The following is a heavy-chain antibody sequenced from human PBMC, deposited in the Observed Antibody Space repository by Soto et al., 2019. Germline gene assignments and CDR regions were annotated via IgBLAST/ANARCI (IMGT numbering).Heavy chain of an antibody. CDR2: ISHDGSNK. V-gene: IGHV3-30-3*01. J-gene: IGHJ6*02. CDR1: GFTFRSYA. Sequence: PGGSLRLSCAASGFTFRSYAMHWVRQAPGKGLECVAVISHDGSNKFYREYVKGRFTISRDNSKNKLYLQINSLRYEDTAVYYCARGDREDIAVVIGVRPGEYGVDVWGQGTTVTVSS. CDR3: ARGDREDIAVVIGVRPGEYGVDV. D-gene: IGHD2-15*01.